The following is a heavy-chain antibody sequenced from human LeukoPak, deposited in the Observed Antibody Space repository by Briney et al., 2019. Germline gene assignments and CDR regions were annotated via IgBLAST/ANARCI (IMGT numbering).Heavy chain of an antibody. CDR1: GGSISSGGYY. Sequence: PSQTLSLTCTVSGGSISSGGYYWSWIRQPPGKGLEWIGSIYYRGNTYYDPSLKSRVTISVDTSKNQFSLWLSSVTAADTSVYYCTRLFNGSPADYWGQGILVTVSS. V-gene: IGHV4-30-2*03. D-gene: IGHD1-1*01. CDR3: TRLFNGSPADY. J-gene: IGHJ4*02. CDR2: IYYRGNT.